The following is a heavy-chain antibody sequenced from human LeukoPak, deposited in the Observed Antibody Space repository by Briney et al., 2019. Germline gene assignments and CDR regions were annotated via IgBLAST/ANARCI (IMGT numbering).Heavy chain of an antibody. J-gene: IGHJ4*02. D-gene: IGHD3-22*01. Sequence: GGSLRLSCAASGFTFNTYTMNWVRQAPGKGLEWVSYISGSSGIIDYADSVRGRFTISRDNAKNSLYLQMNSLRAEDTAVYYCARGSTYCESSGQVPFDYWGQGTLVTVSS. V-gene: IGHV3-48*01. CDR3: ARGSTYCESSGQVPFDY. CDR2: ISGSSGII. CDR1: GFTFNTYT.